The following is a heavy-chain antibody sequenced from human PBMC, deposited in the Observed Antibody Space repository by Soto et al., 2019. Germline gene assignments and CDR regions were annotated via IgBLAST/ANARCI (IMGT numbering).Heavy chain of an antibody. J-gene: IGHJ5*01. D-gene: IGHD2-2*01. CDR2: TYFRSKWYN. CDR3: VRLVGNSWFDF. V-gene: IGHV6-1*01. Sequence: TLSLTCVISGDSVSSNRVTWNWIRQSPSRGLEWLGRTYFRSKWYNDYAESVRSRITIDPDTSKNQFSLHLNSVTPEDTAVYYCVRLVGNSWFDFWGQGTLVTVSS. CDR1: GDSVSSNRVT.